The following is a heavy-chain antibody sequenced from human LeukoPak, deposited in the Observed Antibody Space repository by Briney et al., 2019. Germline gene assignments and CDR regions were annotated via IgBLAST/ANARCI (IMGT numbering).Heavy chain of an antibody. J-gene: IGHJ4*02. Sequence: GGSLRLSCAASGFTFDDYGMSWVRQAPGRGLESVSRINTDGTVTTYADSVKGRFTVSRDNADNTMFLQMNSVRDEDTAVYYCATKQWLAPPPDSWGQGTPVTVSS. D-gene: IGHD6-19*01. V-gene: IGHV3-74*01. CDR2: INTDGTVT. CDR3: ATKQWLAPPPDS. CDR1: GFTFDDYG.